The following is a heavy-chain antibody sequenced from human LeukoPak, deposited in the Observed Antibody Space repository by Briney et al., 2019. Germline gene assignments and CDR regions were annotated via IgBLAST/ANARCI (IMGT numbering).Heavy chain of an antibody. D-gene: IGHD5-12*01. CDR2: IGGSGGST. J-gene: IGHJ4*02. Sequence: GGSLRLSCAASGFTFSSYAMSWVRQAPGKGLEWVSAIGGSGGSTCYADSVKGRLTISRDNSKNTLYLQINSLRAEDTAVYYCAKGYSGYDSDFDYWGQGTLVTVSS. CDR3: AKGYSGYDSDFDY. CDR1: GFTFSSYA. V-gene: IGHV3-23*01.